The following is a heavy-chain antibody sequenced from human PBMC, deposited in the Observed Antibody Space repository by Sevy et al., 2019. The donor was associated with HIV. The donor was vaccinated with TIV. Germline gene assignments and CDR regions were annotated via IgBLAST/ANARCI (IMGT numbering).Heavy chain of an antibody. D-gene: IGHD6-19*01. CDR1: GFTFSDYY. V-gene: IGHV3-11*04. Sequence: GGSLRLSCAASGFTFSDYYMSWIRQAPGKGLEWVSYISSSGSTIYYGDSLKGRFTISRDNAKNSLYLQMNSLRAEDTAVYYCAIDWLPNDAFDIWGQGTMVTVSS. CDR2: ISSSGSTI. J-gene: IGHJ3*02. CDR3: AIDWLPNDAFDI.